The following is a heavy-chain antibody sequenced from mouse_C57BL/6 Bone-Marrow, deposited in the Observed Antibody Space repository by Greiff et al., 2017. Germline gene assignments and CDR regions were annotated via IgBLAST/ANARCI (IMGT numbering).Heavy chain of an antibody. CDR3: AISIYYYGSSPYYAMDY. CDR2: IHPNSGST. J-gene: IGHJ4*01. D-gene: IGHD1-1*01. CDR1: GYTFTSYW. Sequence: QVQLQQPGAELVKPGASVKLSCKASGYTFTSYWMHWVKQRPGKGLEWIGMIHPNSGSTNYNEKFKSKATLTVDKSSTTAYMQLSSLTSEDSAVYYCAISIYYYGSSPYYAMDYWGQGTSVTVSS. V-gene: IGHV1-64*01.